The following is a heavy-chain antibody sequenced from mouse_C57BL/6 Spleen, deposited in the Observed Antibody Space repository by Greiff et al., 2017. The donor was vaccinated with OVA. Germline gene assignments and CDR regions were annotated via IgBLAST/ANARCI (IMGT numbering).Heavy chain of an antibody. J-gene: IGHJ1*03. CDR3: ASPRGLRRDWHFDV. CDR1: GYAFSSYW. CDR2: IYPGDGDT. V-gene: IGHV1-80*01. D-gene: IGHD2-4*01. Sequence: QVQLQQSGAELVKPGASVKISCKASGYAFSSYWMNWVKQRPGKGLEWIGQIYPGDGDTNYNGKFKGKATLTADKSSSTAYMQLSSLTSEDSAVYFCASPRGLRRDWHFDVWGTGTTVTVSS.